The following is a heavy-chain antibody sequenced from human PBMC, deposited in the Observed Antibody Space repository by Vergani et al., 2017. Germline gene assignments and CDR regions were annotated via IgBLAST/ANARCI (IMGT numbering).Heavy chain of an antibody. CDR2: IYYSGST. Sequence: QVQLQESGPGLVKPSETLSLTCTVSGGSVSSGSYYWSWIRQPPGKGLEWIGYIYYSGSTNYNPSLKSRVTISVDTSKNQSSLKLSSVTAADTAVYYCARDLLAWGATPRYFDLWGRGTLVTVSS. V-gene: IGHV4-61*01. CDR3: ARDLLAWGATPRYFDL. D-gene: IGHD1-26*01. J-gene: IGHJ2*01. CDR1: GGSVSSGSYY.